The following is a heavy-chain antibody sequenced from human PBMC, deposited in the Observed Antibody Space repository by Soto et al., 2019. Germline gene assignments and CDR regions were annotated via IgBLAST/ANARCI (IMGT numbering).Heavy chain of an antibody. CDR3: AKDISARPKDWFAP. V-gene: IGHV1-18*01. D-gene: IGHD6-6*01. Sequence: QVQLVQSGAEVKKPGASVKVSCKASGYTFSNYGISWVRQAPGQGLEWLGWISAYTGNTNYAQDRQGRVTMTTDTSTSTAHMELWSLTSDATAVYFCAKDISARPKDWFAPGGQGTLVTVSS. CDR2: ISAYTGNT. CDR1: GYTFSNYG. J-gene: IGHJ5*02.